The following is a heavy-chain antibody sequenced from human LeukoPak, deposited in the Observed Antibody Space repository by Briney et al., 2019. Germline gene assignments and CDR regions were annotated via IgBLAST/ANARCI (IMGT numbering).Heavy chain of an antibody. D-gene: IGHD4-23*01. CDR2: IYHSGST. CDR3: ARGGTVVTGNLFDC. CDR1: GFTFSSYS. J-gene: IGHJ4*02. V-gene: IGHV4-30-2*01. Sequence: LRLSCAASGFTFSSYSMNWVRQPPGKGLEWIGYIYHSGSTYYNPSLKSRVTISVDRSKNQFSLKLSSVTAADTAVYYCARGGTVVTGNLFDCWGQGTLVTVSS.